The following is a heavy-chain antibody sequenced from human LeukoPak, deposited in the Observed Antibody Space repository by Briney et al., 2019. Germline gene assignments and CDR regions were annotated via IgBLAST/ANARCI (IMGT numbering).Heavy chain of an antibody. J-gene: IGHJ3*02. CDR1: GYSISSGYY. CDR3: ARDPYSGLDAFDI. Sequence: SETLSLTCTVSGYSISSGYYWGWIRQPPGEGLEWIGSINHSGSTYYNPSLKSPVTISLDMSKNQFSLKLRSVTAADTAVYYCARDPYSGLDAFDIWGQGTMVTVSS. D-gene: IGHD4-23*01. V-gene: IGHV4-38-2*02. CDR2: INHSGST.